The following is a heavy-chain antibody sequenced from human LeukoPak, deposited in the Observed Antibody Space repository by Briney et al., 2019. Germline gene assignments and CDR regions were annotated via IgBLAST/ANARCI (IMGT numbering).Heavy chain of an antibody. CDR1: GYTFTRYS. V-gene: IGHV1-18*01. Sequence: ASVRVSCTASGYTFTRYSISWVRQAPGQGLEWMGWVSVYNGNTNYAQKFQDRVTMTTDTSTSIAYIELRSLRSDDTAIDYCSRGGIVATEMAVYYWGQGILVIVSS. D-gene: IGHD5-12*01. CDR2: VSVYNGNT. J-gene: IGHJ4*01. CDR3: SRGGIVATEMAVYY.